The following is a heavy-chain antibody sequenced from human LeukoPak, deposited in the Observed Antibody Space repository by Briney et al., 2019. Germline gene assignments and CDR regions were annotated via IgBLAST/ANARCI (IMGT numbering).Heavy chain of an antibody. J-gene: IGHJ4*02. CDR1: GFTFSGHW. V-gene: IGHV3-7*01. D-gene: IGHD1-14*01. CDR3: TRDRSRAEDD. CDR2: INQGGSDK. Sequence: QSGGSLRLSCAASGFTFSGHWMSWVRQAPGKGLEWVANINQGGSDKYYVDSVKGRFTISRGNANNLLYLQMNSLRGEDTAVYYCTRDRSRAEDDWGQGTLVTVSS.